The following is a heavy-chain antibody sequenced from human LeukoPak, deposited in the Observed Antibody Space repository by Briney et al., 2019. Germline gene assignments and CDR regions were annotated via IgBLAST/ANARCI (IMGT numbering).Heavy chain of an antibody. V-gene: IGHV4-34*01. CDR2: INHSGST. CDR3: ARVRWYCSGGSSYNPSGYYFDY. J-gene: IGHJ4*02. Sequence: LKPSETLSLTCAVYGGSFSGYYWSWIRQPPGKGLEWIGEINHSGSTNYNPSLKSRVTISVDTSKNQFSLKLSSVTAADTAVYYWARVRWYCSGGSSYNPSGYYFDYWGQGTLVTVSS. D-gene: IGHD2-15*01. CDR1: GGSFSGYY.